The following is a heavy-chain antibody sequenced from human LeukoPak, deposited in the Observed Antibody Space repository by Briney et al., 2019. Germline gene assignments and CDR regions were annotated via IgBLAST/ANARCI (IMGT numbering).Heavy chain of an antibody. V-gene: IGHV3-23*01. J-gene: IGHJ3*02. D-gene: IGHD3-10*01. CDR1: GFTFSSYA. CDR2: ISGSGDST. Sequence: GGSLRLSCAASGFTFSSYAMSWVRQAPGKGLEWVSAISGSGDSTYYADSVKGRFTISRDNSKNTLYLQMNSLRAEDTAVYYCAKRVNYYGSGSLFSAFDIWGQGTMVTVSS. CDR3: AKRVNYYGSGSLFSAFDI.